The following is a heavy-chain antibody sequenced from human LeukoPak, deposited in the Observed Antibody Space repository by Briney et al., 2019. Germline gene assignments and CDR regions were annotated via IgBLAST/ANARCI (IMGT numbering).Heavy chain of an antibody. CDR2: INSDASST. J-gene: IGHJ6*02. V-gene: IGHV3-74*01. D-gene: IGHD3-16*01. CDR3: AKDLARGYVNRYYGMDV. Sequence: GGSLRLSCAASGFTFSSYWMRWVRQAPGKGLVWVSRINSDASSTSYADSVKGRFTISRDNSKNTLYLQMNSLRAEDTAVYYCAKDLARGYVNRYYGMDVWGQGTTVTVSS. CDR1: GFTFSSYW.